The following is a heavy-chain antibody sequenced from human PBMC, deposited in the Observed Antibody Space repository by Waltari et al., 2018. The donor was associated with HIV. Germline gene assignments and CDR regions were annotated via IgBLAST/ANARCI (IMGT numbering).Heavy chain of an antibody. V-gene: IGHV1-18*01. D-gene: IGHD6-13*01. CDR1: GSTFTRYG. CDR2: ISAYNGNT. J-gene: IGHJ5*02. Sequence: QVQLVQSGAEVKKAGAPVNVSCRASGSTFTRYGISWVRQAPGQGLEWMGWISAYNGNTNDAQKLQGRVTMTTDTSTSTAYMKLRSLRSDDTAVYYCAVLDSSWPWGQGTLVTVSS. CDR3: AVLDSSWP.